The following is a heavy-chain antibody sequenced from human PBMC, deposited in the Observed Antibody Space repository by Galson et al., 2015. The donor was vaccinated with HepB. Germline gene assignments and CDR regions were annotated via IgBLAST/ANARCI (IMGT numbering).Heavy chain of an antibody. D-gene: IGHD6-19*01. J-gene: IGHJ3*02. CDR2: TYYRSKWYN. CDR1: GDSVSSDSAA. CDR3: ARDPNSSGWYRDAFDI. Sequence: CAISGDSVSSDSAAWNWIRQSPSRGLEWLGRTYYRSKWYNDYAVSVKSRITINPDTSKNQFSLQLNSVTPEDTAVHYCARDPNSSGWYRDAFDIWGQGTMVTVSS. V-gene: IGHV6-1*01.